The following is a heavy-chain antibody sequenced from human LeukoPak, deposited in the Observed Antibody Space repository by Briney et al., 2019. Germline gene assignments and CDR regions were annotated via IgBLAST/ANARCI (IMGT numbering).Heavy chain of an antibody. CDR2: INPNSGGT. D-gene: IGHD2-2*01. CDR3: AREPGYCSSTSCYPYYYMDV. Sequence: ASVKVSCKASGYTFTGYYMHWVRQAPGQGLEWMGWINPNSGGTNYAQKFQGRVTMTKDTSISTAYMELSRLRSDDTAVYYCAREPGYCSSTSCYPYYYMDVWGKGTTVTVSS. J-gene: IGHJ6*03. CDR1: GYTFTGYY. V-gene: IGHV1-2*02.